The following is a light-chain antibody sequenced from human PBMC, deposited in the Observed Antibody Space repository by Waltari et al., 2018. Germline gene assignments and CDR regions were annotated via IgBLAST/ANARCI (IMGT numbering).Light chain of an antibody. V-gene: IGLV2-14*01. J-gene: IGLJ1*01. CDR3: SSYISSTTPYV. CDR1: SSDIGAHNY. CDR2: EVS. Sequence: QSALTQPASVSGSPGHSITISCTGTSSDIGAHNYVSWYQEHPGKAPNLMVYEVSNRPSGVSNRFSGSKSGNTASLTISGLQAEDEADYYCSSYISSTTPYVFGTGTKVTVL.